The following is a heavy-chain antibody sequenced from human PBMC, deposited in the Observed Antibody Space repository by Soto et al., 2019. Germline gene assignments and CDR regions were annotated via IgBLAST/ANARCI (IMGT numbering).Heavy chain of an antibody. CDR3: ARGWGYDSNDYYYAY. CDR2: IIPIFGTA. J-gene: IGHJ4*02. Sequence: QVQLVQSGAEVRKPGSSGKVYCKAPGGTFSRHAISWVRQAPGQGLEWMGGIIPIFGTANHAQKFQGRVKIIADESTSTVDMELSSLRSEDTAMYYCARGWGYDSNDYYYAYWGQGTLVIVSS. CDR1: GGTFSRHA. V-gene: IGHV1-69*01. D-gene: IGHD3-22*01.